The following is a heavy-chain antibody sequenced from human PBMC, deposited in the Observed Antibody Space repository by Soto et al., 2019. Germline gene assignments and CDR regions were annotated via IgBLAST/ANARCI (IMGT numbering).Heavy chain of an antibody. Sequence: PSDPLSLTFTVFGTSISSSYWSWIRQPTGKERVWIGYLDYSGTTNYTPSHKSRTTISVNTCKNQYFLKLSSVTAADTAVYCWARSESDDTICFDPWGQGTLVTVSS. V-gene: IGHV4-59*01. CDR3: ARSESDDTICFDP. D-gene: IGHD3-10*01. J-gene: IGHJ5*02. CDR2: LDYSGTT. CDR1: GTSISSSY.